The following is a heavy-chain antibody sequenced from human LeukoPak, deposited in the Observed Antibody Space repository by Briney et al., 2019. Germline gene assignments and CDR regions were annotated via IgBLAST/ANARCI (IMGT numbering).Heavy chain of an antibody. J-gene: IGHJ4*02. V-gene: IGHV4-59*01. CDR3: AGGAVAGSVY. CDR1: GGSISSYY. CDR2: IYYSGST. Sequence: SETLSLTCTVSGGSISSYYWSWIRQPPGKGLEWIGYIYYSGSTNYNPSLKSRVTISVDTSKNQFSLKLSSVTAADTAVYYCAGGAVAGSVYWGQGTLVTVSS. D-gene: IGHD6-19*01.